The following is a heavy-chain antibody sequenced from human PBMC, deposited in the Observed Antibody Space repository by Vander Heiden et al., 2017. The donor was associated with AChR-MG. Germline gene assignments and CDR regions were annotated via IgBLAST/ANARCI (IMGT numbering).Heavy chain of an antibody. CDR3: ARDPDAYYFDY. V-gene: IGHV3-33*01. Sequence: QVQLVESGGGVVQPGRSLRLSCAASGFTFSGYGMHWVRQAPGKGLEWVAVIWYDGSNKYYADSVKGRFTISRDNSKNTLYLQMNSLRAEDTAVYYCARDPDAYYFDYWGQGTLVTVSS. J-gene: IGHJ4*02. CDR1: GFTFSGYG. CDR2: IWYDGSNK.